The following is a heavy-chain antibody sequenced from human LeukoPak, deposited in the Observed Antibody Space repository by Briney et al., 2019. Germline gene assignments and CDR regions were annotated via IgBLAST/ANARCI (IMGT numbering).Heavy chain of an antibody. CDR2: INHSGST. CDR3: ARGPPARV. Sequence: SETLSLTCAVYGGSFSGYYWSWIRQPPGKGLEWIGEINHSGSTNYNPSLKSRVTISVDTSKNQFSLKLSSVTAADTAVYYCARGPPARVWGQGTLVTDSS. CDR1: GGSFSGYY. J-gene: IGHJ4*02. V-gene: IGHV4-34*01.